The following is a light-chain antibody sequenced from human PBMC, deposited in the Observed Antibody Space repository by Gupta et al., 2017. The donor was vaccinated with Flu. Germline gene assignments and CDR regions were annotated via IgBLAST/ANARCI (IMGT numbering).Light chain of an antibody. CDR1: QSITYY. V-gene: IGKV1-39*01. CDR3: QHRDSSLIT. Sequence: DIQMTQSPSSLSASVGDRVTITCRASQSITYYLNWYQQKPGRAPKLLIHAASRLKSGVPSRFSGSGYGTDFTLTINRRQPEDSANYYCQHRDSSLITFGQGTXVDIK. CDR2: AAS. J-gene: IGKJ5*01.